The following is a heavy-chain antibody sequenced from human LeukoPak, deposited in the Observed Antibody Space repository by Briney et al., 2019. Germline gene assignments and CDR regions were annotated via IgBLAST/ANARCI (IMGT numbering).Heavy chain of an antibody. D-gene: IGHD6-13*01. V-gene: IGHV4-39*07. CDR2: ISYSGST. CDR1: GFTFSSYW. CDR3: ARNGRAAAGDLGY. J-gene: IGHJ4*02. Sequence: GSLRLSCAASGFTFSSYWMSWVRQPPGKGLEWIGSISYSGSTYYNPSLKSRVTISVDRSKNQFSLKLSSVTAADTAVYYCARNGRAAAGDLGYWGRGTLVTVSS.